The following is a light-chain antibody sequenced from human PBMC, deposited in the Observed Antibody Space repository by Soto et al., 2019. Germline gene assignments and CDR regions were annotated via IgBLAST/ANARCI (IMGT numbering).Light chain of an antibody. CDR3: QHYNNAPYT. J-gene: IGKJ2*01. CDR1: QGISNY. Sequence: DIQMTQSPSSLSASVGDRVTITCRASQGISNYLAWYQQKPGKVPKLLIYSASTLQSGVLSRFIGSGSGTDFTLTISSLEPEDVATYYCQHYNNAPYTFGQGTKLEIK. CDR2: SAS. V-gene: IGKV1-27*01.